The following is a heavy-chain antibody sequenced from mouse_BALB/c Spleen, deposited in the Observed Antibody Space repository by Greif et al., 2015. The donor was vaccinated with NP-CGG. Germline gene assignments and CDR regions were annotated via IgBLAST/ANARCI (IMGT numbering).Heavy chain of an antibody. J-gene: IGHJ4*01. D-gene: IGHD2-14*01. Sequence: QVQLQQSGPGLVQPSQSLSITCTVSGFSLTSYGVHWVRQSPGKGLEWLGVIWRGGSTDYNAAFMSRLSITKDNSKSQVFFKMSSLQADDTTIYYCAKNDRHDGYAMDYWCQGTSVTVSS. CDR2: IWRGGST. CDR3: AKNDRHDGYAMDY. V-gene: IGHV2-5*01. CDR1: GFSLTSYG.